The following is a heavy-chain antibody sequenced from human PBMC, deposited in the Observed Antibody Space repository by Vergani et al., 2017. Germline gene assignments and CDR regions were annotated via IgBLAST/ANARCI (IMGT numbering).Heavy chain of an antibody. CDR3: ARGPYSGFRNWYFDL. CDR2: ISWDGGST. D-gene: IGHD6-13*01. Sequence: EVQLVESGGVVVQPGGSLRLSCAASGFTFDDYAMHWVRQAPGKGLEWVSLISWDGGSTYYADSVKGRFTISRDNSKNSLYLQMNSLRAEDTALYYCARGPYSGFRNWYFDLWGRGTLVTVSS. J-gene: IGHJ2*01. V-gene: IGHV3-43D*03. CDR1: GFTFDDYA.